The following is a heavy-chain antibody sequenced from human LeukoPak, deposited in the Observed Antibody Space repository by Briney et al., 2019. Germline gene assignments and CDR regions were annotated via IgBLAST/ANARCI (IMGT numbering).Heavy chain of an antibody. J-gene: IGHJ4*02. Sequence: GESLKISCKGSGYSFTSYWIGWVRQMPGKGLEWIGIIYPGDSDTRNSPSFQGQVTISADKSISTAYLQWSSLKASDTAMYDCASFPDSSGYYHNWGQGTLVTVSS. D-gene: IGHD3-22*01. CDR1: GYSFTSYW. V-gene: IGHV5-51*01. CDR2: IYPGDSDT. CDR3: ASFPDSSGYYHN.